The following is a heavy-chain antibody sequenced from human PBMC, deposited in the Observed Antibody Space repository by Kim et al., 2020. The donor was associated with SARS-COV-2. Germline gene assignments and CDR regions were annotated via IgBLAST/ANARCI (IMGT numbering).Heavy chain of an antibody. D-gene: IGHD4-17*01. Sequence: GESLKISCKASGYSFSSYWIGWVRQMPGKGLEWMGNIYAGDSDTRYSPSFQGQVTISADKFDSTAYLQWSSLKASDTAIYYCARRSYGDYDDDAFDIWGQGTLVTVSS. CDR3: ARRSYGDYDDDAFDI. CDR1: GYSFSSYW. V-gene: IGHV5-51*01. CDR2: IYAGDSDT. J-gene: IGHJ3*02.